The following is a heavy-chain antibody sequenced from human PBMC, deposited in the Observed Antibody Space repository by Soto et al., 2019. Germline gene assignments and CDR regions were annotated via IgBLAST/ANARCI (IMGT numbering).Heavy chain of an antibody. D-gene: IGHD3-10*01. V-gene: IGHV3-49*03. J-gene: IGHJ4*02. CDR2: IRSKAYGGTT. CDR3: ARDRYGSGSYVDY. CDR1: GFTFGDYA. Sequence: HPGGSLRLSCTASGFTFGDYAMSWFRQAPGKGLEWVGFIRSKAYGGTTEYAASVKGRFTISRDDSKSIAYLQMNSLKTEDTAVYYCARDRYGSGSYVDYWGQGTLVTVSS.